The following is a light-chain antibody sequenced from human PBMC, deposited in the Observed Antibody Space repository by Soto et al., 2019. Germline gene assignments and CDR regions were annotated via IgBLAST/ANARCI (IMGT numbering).Light chain of an antibody. CDR2: EVS. V-gene: IGLV2-14*01. CDR1: SSDVGGYNY. CDR3: SSYTSSSTLGYV. J-gene: IGLJ1*01. Sequence: QSVLTQPASVSGSPGRSIIISCAGTSSDVGGYNYVSWYQQHPGKDPKLMIYEVSNRPSGVSNRFSGSKSGNTASLTISGLQAEDEADYYCSSYTSSSTLGYVFGTGTKVTVL.